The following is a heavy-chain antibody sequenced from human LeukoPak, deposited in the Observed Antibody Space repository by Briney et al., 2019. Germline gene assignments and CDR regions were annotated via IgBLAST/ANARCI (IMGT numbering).Heavy chain of an antibody. CDR1: GFTFSNYG. CDR3: ARKGYNWNVHDAFDI. J-gene: IGHJ3*02. CDR2: ISSSSSYI. Sequence: PGGSLRLSCAASGFTFSNYGIHWVRQAPGKGLEWVSSISSSSSYIYYADSVKGRFTISRDNAKNSLYLQMNSPRAEDTAVYYCARKGYNWNVHDAFDIWGQGTMVTVSS. V-gene: IGHV3-21*01. D-gene: IGHD1-20*01.